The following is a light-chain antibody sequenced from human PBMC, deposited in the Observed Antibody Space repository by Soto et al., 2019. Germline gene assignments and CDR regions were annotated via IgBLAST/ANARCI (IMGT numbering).Light chain of an antibody. CDR2: GAS. V-gene: IGKV3-15*01. Sequence: EIVMTQSPATLSVSPGEGATLSCRASQSVSSNLAWYQQKPGLAPRLLIYGASTRATGIPARFSGSGSGTEFTLPISSLQSEDFAVYYCQQYHNWPWTFGQGTRVEIK. CDR3: QQYHNWPWT. CDR1: QSVSSN. J-gene: IGKJ1*01.